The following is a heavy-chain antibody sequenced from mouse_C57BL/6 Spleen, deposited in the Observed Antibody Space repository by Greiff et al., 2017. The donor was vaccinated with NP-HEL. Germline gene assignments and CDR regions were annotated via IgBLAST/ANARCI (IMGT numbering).Heavy chain of an antibody. CDR3: ARERGGNYDYAMDY. J-gene: IGHJ4*01. V-gene: IGHV5-16*01. Sequence: EVQLQESEGGLVQPGSSMKLSCTASGFTFSDYYMAWVRQVPEKGLEWVANINYDGSSTYYLDSLKSRFIISRDNAKNILYLQMSSLKSEDTATYYCARERGGNYDYAMDYWGQGTSVTVSS. CDR1: GFTFSDYY. CDR2: INYDGSST. D-gene: IGHD2-1*01.